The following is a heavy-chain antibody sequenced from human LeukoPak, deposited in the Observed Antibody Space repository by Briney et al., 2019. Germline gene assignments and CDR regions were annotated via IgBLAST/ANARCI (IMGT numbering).Heavy chain of an antibody. CDR3: ARGWGHTAPIDY. CDR2: INHSGST. J-gene: IGHJ4*02. D-gene: IGHD5-18*01. V-gene: IGHV4-34*01. CDR1: GGSISSYY. Sequence: PSETLSLTCTVSGGSISSYYWSWIRQPPGKGLEWIGEINHSGSTNYNPSLKSRVTISVDTSKNQFSLKLSSVTAADTAVYYCARGWGHTAPIDYWGQGTLVTVSS.